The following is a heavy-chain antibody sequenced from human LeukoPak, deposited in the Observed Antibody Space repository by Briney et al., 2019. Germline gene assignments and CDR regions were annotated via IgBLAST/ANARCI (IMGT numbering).Heavy chain of an antibody. V-gene: IGHV3-11*04. J-gene: IGHJ4*02. CDR3: ARDHPSSGSGKGVSFLDY. Sequence: GGSLRLSCAASVFTFSDYYMSWLRQAPGKGLEWVSYISSSCSTIYYADSVKGRFTISRHNAKNSLYLQMNSLRAEDTPVSYFARDHPSSGSGKGVSFLDYGGEGTLVSVSS. D-gene: IGHD3-10*01. CDR1: VFTFSDYY. CDR2: ISSSCSTI.